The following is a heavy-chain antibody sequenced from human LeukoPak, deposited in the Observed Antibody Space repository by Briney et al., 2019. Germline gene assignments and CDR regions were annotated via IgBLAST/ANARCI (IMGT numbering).Heavy chain of an antibody. CDR2: IIPIFGTA. Sequence: SVKVSCKASGGTFSSYAISWVRQAPGQGLEWMGGIIPIFGTANYAQKFQGRVTITADESTSTAYMELSSLRSDDTAVYYCARDKGAVVVPAARDHWFDPWGQGTLVTVSS. V-gene: IGHV1-69*01. CDR3: ARDKGAVVVPAARDHWFDP. J-gene: IGHJ5*02. D-gene: IGHD2-2*01. CDR1: GGTFSSYA.